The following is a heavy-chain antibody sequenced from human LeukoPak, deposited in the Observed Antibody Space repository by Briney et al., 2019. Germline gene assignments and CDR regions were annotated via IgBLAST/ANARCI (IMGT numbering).Heavy chain of an antibody. CDR1: GGSISSYY. J-gene: IGHJ4*02. CDR2: IYYSGST. D-gene: IGHD3-16*02. CDR3: ARALNLGELSQSGFDY. V-gene: IGHV4-59*12. Sequence: KSSETLSLTCTVSGGSISSYYWSWIRQPPGKGLEWIGYIYYSGSTNYNPSLKSRVTISVDTSKNQFSLKLSSVTAADTAVYYCARALNLGELSQSGFDYWGQGTLVTVSS.